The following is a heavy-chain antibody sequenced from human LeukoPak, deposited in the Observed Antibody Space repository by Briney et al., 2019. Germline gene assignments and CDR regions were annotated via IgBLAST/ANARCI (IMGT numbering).Heavy chain of an antibody. Sequence: GGSLRLSCAASGFTFRSYAMSWVRQAPGKGLEWVSNISGSGDRAGYADSVKGRFTISRDNSWNTLYLQMHSLRVEDTAVYYCAKQISGWSPEGAWGQGTLVTVSS. CDR2: ISGSGDRA. D-gene: IGHD6-19*01. J-gene: IGHJ5*02. V-gene: IGHV3-23*01. CDR3: AKQISGWSPEGA. CDR1: GFTFRSYA.